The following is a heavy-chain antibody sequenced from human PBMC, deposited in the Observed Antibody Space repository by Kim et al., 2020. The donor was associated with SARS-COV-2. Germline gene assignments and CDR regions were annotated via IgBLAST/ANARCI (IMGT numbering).Heavy chain of an antibody. Sequence: NPTYAQGFTGRFVFSLDTPVSTAYLQISSLKAEDTAVYYCARDSGSYYDYWGQGTLVTVSS. CDR2: NP. J-gene: IGHJ4*02. V-gene: IGHV7-4-1*02. CDR3: ARDSGSYYDY. D-gene: IGHD1-26*01.